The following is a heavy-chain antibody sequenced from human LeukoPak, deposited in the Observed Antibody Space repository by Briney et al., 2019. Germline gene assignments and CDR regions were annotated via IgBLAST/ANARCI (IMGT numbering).Heavy chain of an antibody. CDR1: GFTFSDYT. J-gene: IGHJ5*02. V-gene: IGHV3-66*01. CDR2: IYSGGST. CDR3: ARDLNNGSYHWFDP. D-gene: IGHD1-26*01. Sequence: GGSLRLSCAASGFTFSDYTMNWVRQAPGTGLEWVSVIYSGGSTDYADSVKGRFTISRDNSKNTLYLQMNSLRAEDTAIYYCARDLNNGSYHWFDPWGQGTLVTVSS.